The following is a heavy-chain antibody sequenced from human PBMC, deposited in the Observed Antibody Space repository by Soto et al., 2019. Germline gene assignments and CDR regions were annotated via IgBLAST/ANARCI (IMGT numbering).Heavy chain of an antibody. CDR1: GGSISSYY. V-gene: IGHV4-59*08. Sequence: PSETLSLTCTVSGGSISSYYWTWIRQPPGKGLEWIGYIYYSGSTNYNPSLKSRVTISVDTSKSHFSLKLSSVTAADTAVYYCARLTDILRGVHNWFDPWGQGTLVTVSS. J-gene: IGHJ5*02. D-gene: IGHD3-10*01. CDR3: ARLTDILRGVHNWFDP. CDR2: IYYSGST.